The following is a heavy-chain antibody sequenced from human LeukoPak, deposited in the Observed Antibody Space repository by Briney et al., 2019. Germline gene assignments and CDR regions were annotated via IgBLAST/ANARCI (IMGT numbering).Heavy chain of an antibody. D-gene: IGHD1-1*01. CDR3: VRDQGTWWFDP. V-gene: IGHV4-59*01. CDR2: IYHSGST. Sequence: SETLSLTCTVSGASISTYYWSWIRQPPGKGLEWIGYIYHSGSTNYSPSLKSRVTISIDTSKNQFSLKLSSVTAADAAVYYCVRDQGTWWFDPWGQGTLVTVSS. J-gene: IGHJ5*02. CDR1: GASISTYY.